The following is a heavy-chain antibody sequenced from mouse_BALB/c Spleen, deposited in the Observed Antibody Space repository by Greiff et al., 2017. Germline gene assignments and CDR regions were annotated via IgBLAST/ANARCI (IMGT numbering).Heavy chain of an antibody. CDR2: INPYNGDT. D-gene: IGHD2-2*01. J-gene: IGHJ2*01. V-gene: IGHV1-20*02. CDR1: GYSFTGYF. Sequence: EVQLHQSGPELVKPGASVKISCKASGYSFTGYFMNWVMQSHGKSLEWIGRINPYNGDTFYNQKFKGKATLTVDKSSSTAHMELRSLASEDSAVYYCARRGAYGYDLFDYWGKAPLSQSPQ. CDR3: ARRGAYGYDLFDY.